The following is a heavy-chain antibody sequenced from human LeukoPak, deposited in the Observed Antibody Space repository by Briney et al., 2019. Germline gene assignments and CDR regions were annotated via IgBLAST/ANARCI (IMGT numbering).Heavy chain of an antibody. D-gene: IGHD4-17*01. J-gene: IGHJ5*02. V-gene: IGHV3-53*01. Sequence: PGGSLRLSCAASGFTVSSNYMSWVHQAPGKGLEWVSVIYSGGSTYYADSVKGRFTISRDNAKNSLYLQMNSLRAEDTAVYYCARGDGDYVDWFDPWGQGTLVTVSS. CDR3: ARGDGDYVDWFDP. CDR2: IYSGGST. CDR1: GFTVSSNY.